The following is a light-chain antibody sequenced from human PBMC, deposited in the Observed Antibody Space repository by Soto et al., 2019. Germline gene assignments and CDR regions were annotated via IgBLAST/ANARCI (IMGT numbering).Light chain of an antibody. CDR1: QNVRTY. CDR3: QQRHMWPIT. CDR2: DAS. Sequence: EIVLTQSPATLSLSPGDRATLSCRASQNVRTYLGWYQQKPGQAPRLLIYDASNRATGIPARFSGSGSGTDFTLTISSLEPEDSAVYYCQQRHMWPITFGQGTRLEIK. V-gene: IGKV3-11*01. J-gene: IGKJ5*01.